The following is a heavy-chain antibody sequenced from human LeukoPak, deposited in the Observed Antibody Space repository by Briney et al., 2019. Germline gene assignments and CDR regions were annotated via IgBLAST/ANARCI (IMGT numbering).Heavy chain of an antibody. CDR2: INPSGGST. J-gene: IGHJ4*02. CDR3: ARGSLSGGWHETRMYYFDY. Sequence: ASVKVSCKASGYTFTSYYMHWVRQAPGQGLEWMGIINPSGGSTSYAQKFQGRVTMTRDTSTSTVYMELSSLRSEDTAVYYCARGSLSGGWHETRMYYFDYWGQGPLVTVSS. CDR1: GYTFTSYY. V-gene: IGHV1-46*01. D-gene: IGHD2-15*01.